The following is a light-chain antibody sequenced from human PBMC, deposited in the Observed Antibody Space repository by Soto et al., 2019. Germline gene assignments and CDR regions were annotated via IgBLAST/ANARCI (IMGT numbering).Light chain of an antibody. J-gene: IGLJ1*01. V-gene: IGLV1-44*01. Sequence: SVLTQPPSASGTPGQRVTISCSGSSSNIGSNTVNWYQQLPGTAPKLLIYNNNQRPSGVPDRFSGSKSGTSASLAISGLQSEDDADYYCAAWDDSLNGLVFGTGTKLTVL. CDR1: SSNIGSNT. CDR2: NNN. CDR3: AAWDDSLNGLV.